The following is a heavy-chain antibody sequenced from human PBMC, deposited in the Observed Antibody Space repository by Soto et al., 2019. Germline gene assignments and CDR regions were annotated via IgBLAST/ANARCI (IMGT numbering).Heavy chain of an antibody. CDR1: GGSISSGGYY. Sequence: PSETLSLTCTVSGGSISSGGYYWSWIRQHPGKGLEWIGYIYYSGSTYYNPSLKSRVTISVDTSKNQFSLKLSSVTAADTAVYYCARVGAIVVVTAMADNWFDPWGQGTLVTVSS. J-gene: IGHJ5*02. D-gene: IGHD2-21*02. V-gene: IGHV4-31*03. CDR3: ARVGAIVVVTAMADNWFDP. CDR2: IYYSGST.